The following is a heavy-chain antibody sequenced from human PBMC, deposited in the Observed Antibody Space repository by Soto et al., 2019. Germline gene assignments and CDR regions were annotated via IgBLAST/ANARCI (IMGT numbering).Heavy chain of an antibody. CDR1: GFTFTNYA. J-gene: IGHJ4*02. CDR3: GKGSTTSAYSVSDF. V-gene: IGHV3-23*01. Sequence: GGSLRLSCAASGFTFTNYAMHWLRQAPGKGLEWVSTIGDGATRTYYTDSVKGRFTISSDNSKNTLSLQMNSLRAEDTAVYYCGKGSTTSAYSVSDFWGQGTLVTVS. D-gene: IGHD5-12*01. CDR2: IGDGATRT.